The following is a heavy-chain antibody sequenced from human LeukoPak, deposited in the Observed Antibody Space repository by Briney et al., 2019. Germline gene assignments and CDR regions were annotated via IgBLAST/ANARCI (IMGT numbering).Heavy chain of an antibody. D-gene: IGHD2/OR15-2a*01. V-gene: IGHV1-2*02. CDR1: GYTFTDYY. CDR3: ARDTAEVINSYDDY. Sequence: ASVKVSCKTSGYTFTDYYIHWVRQAPGQGLEWMGWINPDSGGTRYAENFQGRVTMTRDTSITTAYMELTRLRSDDTAVYYCARDTAEVINSYDDYWGQGTLVTVSS. J-gene: IGHJ4*02. CDR2: INPDSGGT.